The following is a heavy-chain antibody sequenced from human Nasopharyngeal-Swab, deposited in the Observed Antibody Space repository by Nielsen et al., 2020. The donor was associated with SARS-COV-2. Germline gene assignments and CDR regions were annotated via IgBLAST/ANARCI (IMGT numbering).Heavy chain of an antibody. Sequence: GESLKISCAASGFTFSSYGMHWVRQAPGKGLEWVAFIRYDGSNKYYADSVKGRFTISRDNSKNTLYLQMNSLRAEDTAVCYCAKDRYCSSTSCHYYYYYYMDVWGKGTTVTVSS. V-gene: IGHV3-30*02. CDR2: IRYDGSNK. CDR3: AKDRYCSSTSCHYYYYYYMDV. J-gene: IGHJ6*03. CDR1: GFTFSSYG. D-gene: IGHD2-2*01.